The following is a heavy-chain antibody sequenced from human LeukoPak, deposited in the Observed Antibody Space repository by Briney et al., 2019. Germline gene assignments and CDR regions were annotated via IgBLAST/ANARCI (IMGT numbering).Heavy chain of an antibody. CDR2: INSDGSST. V-gene: IGHV3-74*01. D-gene: IGHD3-10*01. CDR3: ARDLGWFGELSESDDLDI. J-gene: IGHJ3*02. Sequence: QPGGSLRLSCAASGFTFSNYWMHWVRQAPGKGLVWVSRINSDGSSTRFADSVKGRFTIYRDNAKNTVYLQMNSLRAEDTAVYYCARDLGWFGELSESDDLDIWGLGTMVTVSS. CDR1: GFTFSNYW.